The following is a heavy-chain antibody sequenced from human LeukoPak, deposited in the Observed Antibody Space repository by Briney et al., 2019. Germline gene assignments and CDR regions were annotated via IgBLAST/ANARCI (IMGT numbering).Heavy chain of an antibody. CDR3: ARSPYYYDSSGYYLV. Sequence: ASVKVSCKASGYTFTGYYMHWVGQAPGQGLEWMGWINPNSGGTNYAQKFQGRVTMTRDTSISTAYMELSRLRSDDTAVYYCARSPYYYDSSGYYLVWGQGTLVTVSS. J-gene: IGHJ4*02. CDR2: INPNSGGT. D-gene: IGHD3-22*01. V-gene: IGHV1-2*02. CDR1: GYTFTGYY.